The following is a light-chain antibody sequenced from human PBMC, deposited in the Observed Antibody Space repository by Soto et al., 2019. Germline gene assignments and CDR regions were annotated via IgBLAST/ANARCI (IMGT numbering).Light chain of an antibody. CDR1: SSNIGSKS. Sequence: QSALTQPPSASGTPGQRVTISCSGSSSNIGSKSVNWYQQLPGAAPRLLIHSNSQRPSGVPDRFSGSKSGTSASLAISGLQSEDEADYYCAAWDDSLSGPVFGGGTKLTVL. CDR3: AAWDDSLSGPV. V-gene: IGLV1-44*01. CDR2: SNS. J-gene: IGLJ3*02.